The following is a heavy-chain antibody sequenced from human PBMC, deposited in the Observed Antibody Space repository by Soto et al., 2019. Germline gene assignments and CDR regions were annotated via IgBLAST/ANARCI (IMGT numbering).Heavy chain of an antibody. D-gene: IGHD3-9*01. Sequence: LETLSLTCTVSGGSISSSSYYWGWIRQPPGKGLEWIGSIYYSGSTYYNPSLKSRVTISVDTSKNQFSLKLSSVTAADTAVYYRARGSTYYVILTGYVGYYYYGMDVWGQGTTVTVSS. CDR2: IYYSGST. J-gene: IGHJ6*02. V-gene: IGHV4-39*07. CDR3: ARGSTYYVILTGYVGYYYYGMDV. CDR1: GGSISSSSYY.